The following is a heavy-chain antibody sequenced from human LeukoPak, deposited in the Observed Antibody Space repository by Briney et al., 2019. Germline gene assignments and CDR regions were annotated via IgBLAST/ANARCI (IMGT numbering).Heavy chain of an antibody. CDR2: INHSGST. J-gene: IGHJ4*02. CDR3: SSFRIAAAGTPVDY. V-gene: IGHV4-34*01. Sequence: SETLSLTCAVYGGSFSGYYWSWIRQPPGKGLEWIGEINHSGSTNYNPSLKSRVTISVDTSKNQFSLKLSSVTAADTAVYYCSSFRIAAAGTPVDYWGQGTLVTVSS. CDR1: GGSFSGYY. D-gene: IGHD6-13*01.